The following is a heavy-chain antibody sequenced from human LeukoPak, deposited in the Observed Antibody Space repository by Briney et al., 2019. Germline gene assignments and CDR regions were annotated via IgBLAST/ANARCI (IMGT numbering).Heavy chain of an antibody. CDR2: IYSSGST. CDR1: GGPISSYY. V-gene: IGHV4-59*01. J-gene: IGHJ6*02. D-gene: IGHD6-19*01. Sequence: PSETLSLTCTVSGGPISSYYWSWIRQPPGGGLEWIGYIYSSGSTNYNPSLKSRVTFSVDTSKNQFSLKVSSVTAADTAVYYCATESGYDRGEGDSSGWYSYGMDVWGQGTTVTVSS. CDR3: ATESGYDRGEGDSSGWYSYGMDV.